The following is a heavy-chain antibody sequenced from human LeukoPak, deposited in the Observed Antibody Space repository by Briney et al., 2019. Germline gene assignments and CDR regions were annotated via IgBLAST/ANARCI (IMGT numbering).Heavy chain of an antibody. V-gene: IGHV1-18*01. CDR2: ISAYNGNT. Sequence: ASVKVSCKASGYTFTSYGISWVRQAPGQGLEWMGWISAYNGNTNYAQKFQGRVTMTRNTSISTAYMELSRLRSDDTAVYYCARVRVVADYWGQGTLVTVSS. D-gene: IGHD2-2*01. CDR3: ARVRVVADY. J-gene: IGHJ4*02. CDR1: GYTFTSYG.